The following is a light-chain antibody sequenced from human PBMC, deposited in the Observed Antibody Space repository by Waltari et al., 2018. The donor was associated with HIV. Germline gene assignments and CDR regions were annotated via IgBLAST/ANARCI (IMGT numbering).Light chain of an antibody. CDR1: SAKIENND. CDR3: GTLDSSLNVL. J-gene: IGLJ2*01. V-gene: IGLV1-51*01. Sequence: QSVLTQSPSVSAAPGQTVTISCSGSSAKIENNDVSGHQNRQETPPKLLIYANNKRPSGIPDRFSCSKSGTTATLGITGLQTGDEADYYCGTLDSSLNVLFGAGTRVTVL. CDR2: ANN.